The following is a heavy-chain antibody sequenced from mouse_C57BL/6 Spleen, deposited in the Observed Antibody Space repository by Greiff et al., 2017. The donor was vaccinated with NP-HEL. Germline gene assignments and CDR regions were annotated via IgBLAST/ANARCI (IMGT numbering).Heavy chain of an antibody. CDR1: GFTFTDYY. J-gene: IGHJ4*01. D-gene: IGHD2-1*01. V-gene: IGHV7-3*01. CDR2: IRNKANGYTT. Sequence: EVKLMESGGGLVQPGGSLSLSCAASGFTFTDYYMSWVRQPPGKALEWLGFIRNKANGYTTEYSASVKGRFTISRDNSQSILYLQMNALRAEDSATYYCASHHGKGYYAMDYWGQGTSVTVSS. CDR3: ASHHGKGYYAMDY.